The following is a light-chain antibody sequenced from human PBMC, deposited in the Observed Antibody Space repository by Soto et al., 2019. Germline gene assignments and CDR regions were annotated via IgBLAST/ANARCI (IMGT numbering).Light chain of an antibody. J-gene: IGKJ1*01. V-gene: IGKV4-1*01. CDR2: WAS. CDR1: QSVLYSSDNKNY. Sequence: DIVMTQSPETLAVSLGERAPINCKSSQSVLYSSDNKNYLAWYQQKAGQPPKLLIHWASTRESGVPDRFSVSGFGTDSTLPISSLQAKDVAVYYCQQYYNTPRTFGQGTKVDTK. CDR3: QQYYNTPRT.